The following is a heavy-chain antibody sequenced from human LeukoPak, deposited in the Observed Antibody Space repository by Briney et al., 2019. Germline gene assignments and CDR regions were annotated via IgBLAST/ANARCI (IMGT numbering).Heavy chain of an antibody. D-gene: IGHD3-16*01. Sequence: PGGSLRLSCAASGFTFSTYGMNWVRQAPGKGLEWVSSISSSSSYIYYADSVKGRFTISRDNAKNSLYLQMNSLRAEDTAVYYCAKRRRWGWAQDYWGQGTLVTVSS. CDR1: GFTFSTYG. CDR3: AKRRRWGWAQDY. CDR2: ISSSSSYI. J-gene: IGHJ4*02. V-gene: IGHV3-21*01.